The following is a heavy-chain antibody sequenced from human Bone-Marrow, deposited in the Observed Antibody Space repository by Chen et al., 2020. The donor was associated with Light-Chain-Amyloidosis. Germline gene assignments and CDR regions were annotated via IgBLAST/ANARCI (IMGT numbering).Heavy chain of an antibody. CDR3: ARVVGGGAFDI. CDR1: GASIRSGGIY. V-gene: IGHV4-31*03. J-gene: IGHJ3*02. CDR2: MYYSGAT. D-gene: IGHD2-15*01. Sequence: QVQLQESGPGLVKPSQTLSLTCPVAGASIRSGGIYWNWIRQHPGTGLEWIGNMYYSGATQYNPSLKSRVIMSVDTSKNQFSLKLTSVTAADTAVYYCARVVGGGAFDIWGQGTMVIVSS.